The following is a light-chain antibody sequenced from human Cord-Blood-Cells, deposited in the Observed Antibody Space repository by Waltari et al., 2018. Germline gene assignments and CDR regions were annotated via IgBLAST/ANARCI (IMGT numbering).Light chain of an antibody. J-gene: IGLJ1*01. Sequence: QSALTQPASVSGSPGQSITLSCTGTSSDVGSYNLVSWYQQHPGKAPKLMIYEGSKRPSGVSNRFSGSKSGNTASLTISGLQAEDEADYYCCSYAGSSTPHYVFGTGTKVTVL. CDR2: EGS. CDR3: CSYAGSSTPHYV. V-gene: IGLV2-23*01. CDR1: SSDVGSYNL.